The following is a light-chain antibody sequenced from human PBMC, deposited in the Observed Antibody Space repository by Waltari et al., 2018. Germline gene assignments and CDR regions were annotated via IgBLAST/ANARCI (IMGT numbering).Light chain of an antibody. CDR2: WAS. CDR1: QGILDGSNNRNS. V-gene: IGKV4-1*01. J-gene: IGKJ4*01. CDR3: QQYYRVPLT. Sequence: DIVMTQSPDSLAVSLGERATINCKSSQGILDGSNNRNSLAWYQQKPGQSPNLLIYWASTRGSGVPDRFSGSGSGTDFSLTISSLQAEGVAVYYCQQYYRVPLTFGGGTK.